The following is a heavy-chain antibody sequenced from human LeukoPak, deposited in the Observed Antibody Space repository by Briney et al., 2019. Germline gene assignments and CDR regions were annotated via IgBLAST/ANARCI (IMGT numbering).Heavy chain of an antibody. CDR3: ARGLMTTGRSNFDY. V-gene: IGHV4-59*01. CDR2: IYYSGST. Sequence: SETLSLTCTVSGGSISSYYWSWIRQPPGKGLEWIGYIYYSGSTNYNPSLKSRVTISVDTSKNQFSLKLSSVTAADTAVYYCARGLMTTGRSNFDYWGQGTLVTVSS. CDR1: GGSISSYY. D-gene: IGHD4-17*01. J-gene: IGHJ4*02.